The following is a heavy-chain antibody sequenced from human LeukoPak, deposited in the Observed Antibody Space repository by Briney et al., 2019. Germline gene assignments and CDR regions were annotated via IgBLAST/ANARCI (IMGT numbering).Heavy chain of an antibody. CDR1: GFTFSIYS. D-gene: IGHD3-3*01. J-gene: IGHJ6*03. Sequence: GGSLRLSCAASGFTFSIYSMNWVRQAPGKGLEWVSSISSSRSYIYYADSVKGRFTISRDNAKNSLYLQMNSLRAEDTAVYYCAREQSITIFGVVTWYMDVWGKGTTVTVSS. CDR3: AREQSITIFGVVTWYMDV. V-gene: IGHV3-21*01. CDR2: ISSSRSYI.